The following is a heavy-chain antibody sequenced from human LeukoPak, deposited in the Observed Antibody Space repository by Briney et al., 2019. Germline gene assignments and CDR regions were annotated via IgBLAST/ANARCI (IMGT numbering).Heavy chain of an antibody. Sequence: GGSLRLSCAASGFTFSSYGMHWVRQAPGKGLEWVAFIRYDGSNKDYADSVRGRFTISRDNSKNTLYLQMNSLRAEDTAVYYCAKQPTRGGYMDVWGKGTTVTVSS. CDR2: IRYDGSNK. D-gene: IGHD3-10*01. J-gene: IGHJ6*03. V-gene: IGHV3-30*02. CDR3: AKQPTRGGYMDV. CDR1: GFTFSSYG.